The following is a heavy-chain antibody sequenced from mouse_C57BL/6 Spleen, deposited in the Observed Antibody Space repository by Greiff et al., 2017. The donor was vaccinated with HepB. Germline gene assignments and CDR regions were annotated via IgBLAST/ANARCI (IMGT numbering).Heavy chain of an antibody. D-gene: IGHD2-3*01. Sequence: QVQLQQPGAELVRPGSSVKLSCKASGYTFTSYWMDWVKQRPGQGLEWIGNIYPSDSETHYNQKFKDKATLTVDKSSSTAYMQLSSLTSEDSAVYYCAPGGYDGYYWYFDVWGTGTTVTVSS. CDR2: IYPSDSET. V-gene: IGHV1-61*01. CDR1: GYTFTSYW. CDR3: APGGYDGYYWYFDV. J-gene: IGHJ1*03.